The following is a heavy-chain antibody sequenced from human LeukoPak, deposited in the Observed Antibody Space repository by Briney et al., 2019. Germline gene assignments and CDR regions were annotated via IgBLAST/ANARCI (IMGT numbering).Heavy chain of an antibody. D-gene: IGHD5-24*01. CDR1: GYTLTELS. Sequence: GASVKVSCKVSGYTLTELSMHWVRQAPGKGLEWMGGFDPEDGETIYAQKFQGRVTITADKSTSTAYVELTSLRYEDTTVYYCARDVVEMATFDYWGQGSLVTVSS. CDR3: ARDVVEMATFDY. V-gene: IGHV1-24*01. J-gene: IGHJ4*02. CDR2: FDPEDGET.